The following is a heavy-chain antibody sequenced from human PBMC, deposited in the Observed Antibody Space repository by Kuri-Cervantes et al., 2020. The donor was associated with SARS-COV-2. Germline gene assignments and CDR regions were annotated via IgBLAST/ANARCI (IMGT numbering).Heavy chain of an antibody. CDR2: IYTSGST. J-gene: IGHJ4*02. V-gene: IGHV4-4*07. CDR1: GGSINSYY. D-gene: IGHD2-2*02. CDR3: ARGVGSTPAAKPVGYFDY. Sequence: GSLRLSCTVSGGSINSYYWSWIRQPAGKGLEWIGRIYTSGSTNYNPSLKSRVNMSVDTSKDEFSLKLSSVTAADTAVYYCARGVGSTPAAKPVGYFDYWGQGTLVTVSS.